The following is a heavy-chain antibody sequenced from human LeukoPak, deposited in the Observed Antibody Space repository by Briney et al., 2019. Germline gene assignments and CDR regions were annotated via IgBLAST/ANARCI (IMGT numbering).Heavy chain of an antibody. Sequence: PGGSLRLSCAGSGFTSSTYYWMTWVRQAPGKGLEWVANINQDGSEKYYVDSVKGRFTISRDNAKNSLYLQMNSLRAEDTAVYYCARDRTMVRGVDAFDIWGQGTMVTVSS. D-gene: IGHD3-10*01. J-gene: IGHJ3*02. CDR1: GFTSSTYYW. CDR2: INQDGSEK. V-gene: IGHV3-7*01. CDR3: ARDRTMVRGVDAFDI.